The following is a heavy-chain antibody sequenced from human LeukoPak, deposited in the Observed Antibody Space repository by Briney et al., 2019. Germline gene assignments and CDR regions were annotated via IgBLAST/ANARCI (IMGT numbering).Heavy chain of an antibody. Sequence: PSETLSLTCTVSGGSISSYYWSWIRQPPGKGLEWIGYIYYSGSTNYNPSLKSRVTISVDTSKNQFSLRLSSVTAADTAVYYCARVASTRGVFDYGGQGTRVTVSS. CDR1: GGSISSYY. CDR3: ARVASTRGVFDY. D-gene: IGHD3-10*01. CDR2: IYYSGST. V-gene: IGHV4-59*01. J-gene: IGHJ4*02.